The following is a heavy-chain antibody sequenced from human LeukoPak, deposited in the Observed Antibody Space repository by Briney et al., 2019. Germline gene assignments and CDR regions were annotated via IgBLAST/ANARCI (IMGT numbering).Heavy chain of an antibody. J-gene: IGHJ6*02. D-gene: IGHD1-26*01. CDR1: GFNFRGYA. CDR3: AKEVVLGETNYYYYGMDV. Sequence: GGSLRLSCAASGFNFRGYAMSWVRQAPGKGLEWVSAISGSGARAHYAESVRGRFTISRDNAQNTLHLQMSSLRAEDTAAYYCAKEVVLGETNYYYYGMDVWGQGTTVTVSS. V-gene: IGHV3-23*01. CDR2: ISGSGARA.